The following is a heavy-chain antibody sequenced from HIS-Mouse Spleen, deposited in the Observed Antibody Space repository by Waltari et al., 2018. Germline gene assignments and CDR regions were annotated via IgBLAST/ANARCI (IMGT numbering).Heavy chain of an antibody. V-gene: IGHV4-39*07. D-gene: IGHD6-13*01. CDR2: IYYSGRT. J-gene: IGHJ2*01. Sequence: QLQLQESGPGLVKPSETLSLTCTVSGGSISSSSYYWGWIRQPPGKGLECIGRIYYSGRTYYNPSLKSRVTISVDTSKNQFSLKLSSVTAADTAVYYCAREIPYSSSWYDWYFDLWGRGTLVTVSS. CDR3: AREIPYSSSWYDWYFDL. CDR1: GGSISSSSYY.